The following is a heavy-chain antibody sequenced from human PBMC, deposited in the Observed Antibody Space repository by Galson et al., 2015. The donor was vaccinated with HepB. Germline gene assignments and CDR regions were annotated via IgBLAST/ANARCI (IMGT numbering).Heavy chain of an antibody. CDR2: IRSKVYSGTT. J-gene: IGHJ4*02. D-gene: IGHD3-22*01. Sequence: SLRLSCAVSGFTFGDYAMNWFRQAPGKGLEWVGFIRSKVYSGTTEYAASVKGRFTISTDDSKSIAYLQMNSLKSEDTAVYYCTRAYYDSSGYTMGFDYWGQGTLVTVAS. CDR1: GFTFGDYA. CDR3: TRAYYDSSGYTMGFDY. V-gene: IGHV3-49*03.